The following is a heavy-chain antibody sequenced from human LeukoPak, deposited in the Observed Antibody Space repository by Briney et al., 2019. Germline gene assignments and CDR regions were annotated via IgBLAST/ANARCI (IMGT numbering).Heavy chain of an antibody. CDR1: GGALSTYG. V-gene: IGHV1-69*13. J-gene: IGHJ6*03. CDR2: IIPIFGTT. CDR3: ASSRANLASGDSVVVPVAFYYYYMDV. D-gene: IGHD2-2*01. Sequence: SVKVSXKASGGALSTYGISWVRQAPGQGLEWMGGIIPIFGTTNYAKNFQGRVTITADESTSTAYMEVSGLRSDDTAVYYCASSRANLASGDSVVVPVAFYYYYMDVWGKGTTVTVSS.